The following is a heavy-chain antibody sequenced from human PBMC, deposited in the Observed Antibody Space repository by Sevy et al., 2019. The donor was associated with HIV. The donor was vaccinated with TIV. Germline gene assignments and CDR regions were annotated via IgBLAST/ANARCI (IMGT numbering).Heavy chain of an antibody. CDR2: ISSSSNFI. CDR1: GFTFSSYS. D-gene: IGHD2-2*01. CDR3: ARGEYCSSTTCSYFDY. J-gene: IGHJ4*02. Sequence: GGSLRLPCAASGFTFSSYSINWVRQAPGKGLEWVSSISSSSNFIYYADSVKGRFTISRDNAKNSLYLQMHSLRAEDTAVYYCARGEYCSSTTCSYFDYWGQGTLVTVSS. V-gene: IGHV3-21*01.